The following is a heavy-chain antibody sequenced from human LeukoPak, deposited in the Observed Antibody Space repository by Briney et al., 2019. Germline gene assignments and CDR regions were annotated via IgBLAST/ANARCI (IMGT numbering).Heavy chain of an antibody. D-gene: IGHD1/OR15-1a*01. CDR3: AKRDPVAAAGTGRYFDY. CDR1: GFTFSSYA. V-gene: IGHV3-23*01. Sequence: PGGSLRLSCAASGFTFSSYAMSWVRQAPGKRLEWVSAISGSGGSTYYADSVKGRFTISRDNSKNTLYLQMNSLRAEDTAVYYCAKRDPVAAAGTGRYFDYWGQGTLVTVSS. CDR2: ISGSGGST. J-gene: IGHJ4*02.